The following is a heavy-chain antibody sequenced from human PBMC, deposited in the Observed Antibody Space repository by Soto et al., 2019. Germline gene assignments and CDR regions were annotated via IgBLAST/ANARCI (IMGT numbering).Heavy chain of an antibody. Sequence: SETLSLTCTVSGGSISSYYWSWIRQPPGKGLEWIGYIYYSGSTNYNPSLKSRVTISVDTSKNQFSLKLSSVTAADTAVYYCAREGGYDILTGYYRDYWGQGTLVTVS. V-gene: IGHV4-59*12. D-gene: IGHD3-9*01. J-gene: IGHJ4*02. CDR3: AREGGYDILTGYYRDY. CDR1: GGSISSYY. CDR2: IYYSGST.